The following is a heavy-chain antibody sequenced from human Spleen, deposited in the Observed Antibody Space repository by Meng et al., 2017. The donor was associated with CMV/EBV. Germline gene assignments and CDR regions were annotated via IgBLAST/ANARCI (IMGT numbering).Heavy chain of an antibody. J-gene: IGHJ4*02. Sequence: ASGFIFGSSAMTWVRQAPGKGLEWVSGISSGGSATYYADSVKGRFTISRDSSKNTLYLQMNSLRAEDTAVYYCAKDPSGTPPRDFDYWGQGTLVTVSS. CDR2: ISSGGSAT. D-gene: IGHD3-10*01. V-gene: IGHV3-23*01. CDR1: GFIFGSSA. CDR3: AKDPSGTPPRDFDY.